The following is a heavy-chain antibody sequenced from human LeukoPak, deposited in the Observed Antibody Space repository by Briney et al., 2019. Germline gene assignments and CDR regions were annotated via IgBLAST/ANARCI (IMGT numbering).Heavy chain of an antibody. J-gene: IGHJ4*02. CDR2: ISGSGGST. V-gene: IGHV3-23*01. CDR1: GFTVSNSY. D-gene: IGHD3-9*01. Sequence: GGSLRLSCAASGFTVSNSYMSWVRQAPGKGLEWVSIISGSGGSTYYADSVKGRFTISRDNSKNMVYLQMNSVRAEDTAVYYCAKDLLYYDILTGYLDHWGQGTLVTVSS. CDR3: AKDLLYYDILTGYLDH.